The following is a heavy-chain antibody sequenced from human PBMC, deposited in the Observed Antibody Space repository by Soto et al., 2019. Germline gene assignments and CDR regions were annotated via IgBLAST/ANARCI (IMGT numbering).Heavy chain of an antibody. V-gene: IGHV1-2*02. CDR1: GYTFSDHY. Sequence: QVLLVQSGAEVRKPGASVRISCKASGYTFSDHYLHWVRQAPGQGLEWLGSINPFSGGAKSPQTFRHKVTMATDTSTNSLNLDLSSLASDETAIYYCARSSGTYAHDYWGQGTLVTVSS. J-gene: IGHJ4*02. CDR2: INPFSGGA. D-gene: IGHD3-10*01. CDR3: ARSSGTYAHDY.